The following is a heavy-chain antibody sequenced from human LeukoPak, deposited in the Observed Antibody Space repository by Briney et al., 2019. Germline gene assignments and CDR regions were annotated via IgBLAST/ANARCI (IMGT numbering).Heavy chain of an antibody. V-gene: IGHV3-66*01. CDR2: ISSAGTT. Sequence: SGGSLRLSCAASGFTVSSSYMSWVRQAPGKGLEWVSIISSAGTTYYADSVKGRFTISRDNAKNSLYLQMNSLKAEDTGVYYCARLGSSWNNFDYWGQGTLVTVSS. D-gene: IGHD6-13*01. J-gene: IGHJ4*02. CDR1: GFTVSSSY. CDR3: ARLGSSWNNFDY.